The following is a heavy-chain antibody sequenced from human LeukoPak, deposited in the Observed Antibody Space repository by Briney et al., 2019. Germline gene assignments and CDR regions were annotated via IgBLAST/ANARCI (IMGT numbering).Heavy chain of an antibody. D-gene: IGHD3-16*01. J-gene: IGHJ3*02. CDR2: IYTAGST. CDR1: GFSVNSNY. Sequence: GGSLRLSCAASGFSVNSNYMNWVRQAPGKGLEWVSVIYTAGSTYYADSVKGRFTISRDNSENTLYLQMNSLRAEDTAVYYCARDLYGGSDAFDIWGQGTMVTVSS. CDR3: ARDLYGGSDAFDI. V-gene: IGHV3-53*01.